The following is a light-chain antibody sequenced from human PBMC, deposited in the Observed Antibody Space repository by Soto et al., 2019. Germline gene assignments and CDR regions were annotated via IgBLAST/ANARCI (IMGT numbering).Light chain of an antibody. J-gene: IGLJ3*02. V-gene: IGLV1-40*01. CDR2: GNS. CDR1: SSNIGAGYD. CDR3: QSYDSRLSGWV. Sequence: QSVLTQPPSVSGAPGQRVTISCTGSSSNIGAGYDVHWYQQLPGTAPKLHIYGNSNRTSGVPDRFSGSKSGTAASLAITGLEAEDEADSYCQSYDSRLSGWVFGGGTKLTVL.